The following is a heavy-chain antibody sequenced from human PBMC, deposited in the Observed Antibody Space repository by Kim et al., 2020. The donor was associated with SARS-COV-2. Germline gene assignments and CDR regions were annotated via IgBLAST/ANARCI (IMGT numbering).Heavy chain of an antibody. V-gene: IGHV4-59*01. CDR1: GGSISSYY. J-gene: IGHJ3*01. Sequence: SETLSLTCTVSGGSISSYYWSWIRQPPGKGLEWIGYIYYSGSTNYNPSLKSRVTISVDTSKNQFSLKLSSVTAADTAVYYCARVDYYDSSGYYPYWGQGTMVTASS. CDR3: ARVDYYDSSGYYPY. D-gene: IGHD3-22*01. CDR2: IYYSGST.